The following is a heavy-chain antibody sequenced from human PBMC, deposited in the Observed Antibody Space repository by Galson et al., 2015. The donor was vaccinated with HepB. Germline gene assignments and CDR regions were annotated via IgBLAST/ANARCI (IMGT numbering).Heavy chain of an antibody. V-gene: IGHV3-30*04. CDR3: ARGRMVRGLSLRYDAVDI. D-gene: IGHD3-10*01. J-gene: IGHJ3*02. Sequence: SLRLSCAGSGFTFSSYAMHWVRQAPGKGLEWVAVISFDGFNNYYADSVKGRFTISRDNSKNTLYLQMNSLSAEDTAVYYCARGRMVRGLSLRYDAVDIWGQGTMVTVSS. CDR1: GFTFSSYA. CDR2: ISFDGFNN.